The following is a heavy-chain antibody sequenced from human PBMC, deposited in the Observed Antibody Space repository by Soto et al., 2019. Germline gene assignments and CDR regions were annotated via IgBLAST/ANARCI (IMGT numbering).Heavy chain of an antibody. CDR2: ISAYNGNT. CDR1: GYTFTSYG. V-gene: IGHV1-18*01. Sequence: QVQLVQSGAEVKKPGASVKVSCKASGYTFTSYGISWVRQAPGQGLEWMGWISAYNGNTNYAQKLQGRVTMTTDTSTSTAYMERRSLRSDDTAVYYCARAVIVLVPAAIPGWFDPWGQGTLVTVSS. J-gene: IGHJ5*02. D-gene: IGHD2-2*01. CDR3: ARAVIVLVPAAIPGWFDP.